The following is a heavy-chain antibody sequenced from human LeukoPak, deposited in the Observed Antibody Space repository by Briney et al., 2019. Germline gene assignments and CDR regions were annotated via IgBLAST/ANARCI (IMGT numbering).Heavy chain of an antibody. CDR3: ARQYFDY. V-gene: IGHV3-7*03. Sequence: GGSLRLSCAASGFTFSSYSMNWVRQAPGKGLEWVANIKQDGSEKYYVDSVKGRFTISRDNAKNSLYLQMNSLRAEDTAVYYCARQYFDYWGQGTLVTVSS. CDR2: IKQDGSEK. CDR1: GFTFSSYS. J-gene: IGHJ4*02.